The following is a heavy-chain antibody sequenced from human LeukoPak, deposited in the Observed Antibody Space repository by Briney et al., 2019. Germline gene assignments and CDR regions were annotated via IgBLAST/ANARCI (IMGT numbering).Heavy chain of an antibody. Sequence: PSETLSLTCTVSGGSISNNNYYWGWIRQPPGRDLEWIGSVYYSGSTYYNPSLKSRVAISVDTSKNQFSLKLSSVTAADTAVYYCARTLTNAIDYWGQGTLVTVSS. CDR2: VYYSGST. V-gene: IGHV4-39*01. CDR3: ARTLTNAIDY. CDR1: GGSISNNNYY. J-gene: IGHJ4*02. D-gene: IGHD4-11*01.